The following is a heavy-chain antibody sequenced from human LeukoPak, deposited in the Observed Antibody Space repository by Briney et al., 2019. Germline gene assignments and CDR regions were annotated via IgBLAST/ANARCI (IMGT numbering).Heavy chain of an antibody. CDR2: INPSGGST. J-gene: IGHJ4*02. Sequence: ASVKVSCKASGYTFISYDINWVRQVTGQGLEWMGIINPSGGSTSYAQKFQGRVTMTRDMSTSTVYMELSSLRYDDTAVYYCARDPGGVRGVIVDYWGQGTLVTVS. CDR3: ARDPGGVRGVIVDY. D-gene: IGHD3-10*01. V-gene: IGHV1-46*01. CDR1: GYTFISYD.